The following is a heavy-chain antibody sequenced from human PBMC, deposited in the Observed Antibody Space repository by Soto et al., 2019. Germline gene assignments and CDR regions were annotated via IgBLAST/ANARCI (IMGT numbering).Heavy chain of an antibody. J-gene: IGHJ4*02. V-gene: IGHV3-30-3*01. D-gene: IGHD6-19*01. Sequence: QVQLVESGGGVVQPGRSLRLSCAASGFTFTSYAMHWVRQAPGKGLEWVAVISYDGSNKYCADSVKGRFTISRDNSKNTLYLQMNSLRAEDTAVYYCARGAIIAVAGTYYWGLGTLVTVSS. CDR2: ISYDGSNK. CDR1: GFTFTSYA. CDR3: ARGAIIAVAGTYY.